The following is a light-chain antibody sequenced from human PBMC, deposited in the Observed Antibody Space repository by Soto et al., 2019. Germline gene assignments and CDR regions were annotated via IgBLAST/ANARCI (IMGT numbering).Light chain of an antibody. J-gene: IGKJ3*01. V-gene: IGKV1-39*01. Sequence: DIQMTQSPSSLSASVGDRVTITCRASQSSSSYLNWYQQKPGKAPKLLIYAASSLQSGVPSRFSGSGAGTDFTLTISSLQPEDFVTYFCQQSYSTPRAFGPGTKVDIK. CDR3: QQSYSTPRA. CDR1: QSSSSY. CDR2: AAS.